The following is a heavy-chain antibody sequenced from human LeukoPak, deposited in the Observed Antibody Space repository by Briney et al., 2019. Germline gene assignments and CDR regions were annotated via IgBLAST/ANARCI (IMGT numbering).Heavy chain of an antibody. CDR1: GGTFSSYA. J-gene: IGHJ4*02. CDR2: IIPILGIA. D-gene: IGHD6-13*01. V-gene: IGHV1-69*04. Sequence: SVKVSCKASGGTFSSYAISWVRQAPGQGLEWMGRIIPILGIANYAQKFQGRVTITADKSTSTAYMELSSLRSEDTAVYYCATEYSSSDEIDWGQGTLVTVSS. CDR3: ATEYSSSDEID.